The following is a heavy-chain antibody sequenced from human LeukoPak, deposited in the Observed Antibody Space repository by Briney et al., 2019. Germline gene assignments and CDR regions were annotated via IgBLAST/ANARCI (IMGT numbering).Heavy chain of an antibody. D-gene: IGHD3-16*02. Sequence: SETLSLTCTVSGYSISSGYYWGWIRQPPGKGLEWIGSIYHSGSTYYNPSLKSRVTISVDTSKNQFSLKLSSVTAADTAVYYCAREVADYVWGSYRYNNWFNPWGQGTLVTVSS. J-gene: IGHJ5*02. V-gene: IGHV4-38-2*02. CDR3: AREVADYVWGSYRYNNWFNP. CDR2: IYHSGST. CDR1: GYSISSGYY.